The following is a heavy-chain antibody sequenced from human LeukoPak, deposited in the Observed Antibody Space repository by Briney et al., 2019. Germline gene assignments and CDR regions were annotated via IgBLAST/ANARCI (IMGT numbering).Heavy chain of an antibody. J-gene: IGHJ4*02. V-gene: IGHV3-30*02. CDR1: GFTFSSHG. D-gene: IGHD3-22*01. CDR2: IRYDGSSK. Sequence: GGSLRLSCAASGFTFSSHGMHWVRQAPGKGLEWVAFIRYDGSSKYYAASVKGRFTISRDNSKNTLSLEMNSLRAEDTGVYYCAEEGAMSSGYFDSWGQGTLVTVSS. CDR3: AEEGAMSSGYFDS.